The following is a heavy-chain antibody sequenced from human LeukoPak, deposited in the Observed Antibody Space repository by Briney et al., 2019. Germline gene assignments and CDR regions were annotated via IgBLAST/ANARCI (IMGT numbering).Heavy chain of an antibody. D-gene: IGHD6-13*01. CDR3: AKAIAAAGLDY. Sequence: GGTLRLSCAASGFTFSSYGMHWVRQAPGKGLEWVAVISYDGINKYYADSVKGRFTISRDNSKNTLYLQMNSLRAEDTAVYYCAKAIAAAGLDYWGQGTLVTVSS. J-gene: IGHJ4*02. V-gene: IGHV3-30*18. CDR1: GFTFSSYG. CDR2: ISYDGINK.